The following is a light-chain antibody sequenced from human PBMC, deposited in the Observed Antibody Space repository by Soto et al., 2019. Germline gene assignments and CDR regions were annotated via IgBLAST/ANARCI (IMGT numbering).Light chain of an antibody. J-gene: IGLJ3*02. CDR1: SSDIGGYNY. CDR2: EVS. Sequence: QFVLTQPASVSGSPGQSITISCTGTSSDIGGYNYVSWYQQHPGNPPKLMIYEVSNRPSGVSNRFSGSKSGNTASLTISGLQAEDEADYYCSSHTTSNTQVFGGGTKLTAL. CDR3: SSHTTSNTQV. V-gene: IGLV2-14*01.